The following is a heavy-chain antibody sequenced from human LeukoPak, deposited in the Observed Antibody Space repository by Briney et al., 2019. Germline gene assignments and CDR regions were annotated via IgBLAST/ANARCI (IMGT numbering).Heavy chain of an antibody. D-gene: IGHD3-3*01. J-gene: IGHJ6*02. V-gene: IGHV6-1*01. CDR3: ARDPYEFLKVSYYYYYYGMDV. CDR1: GGSVSSNSAA. Sequence: SQTLSLTCAISGGSVSSNSAAWNWIRQSPSRGLEWLGRTYYRSKWYNDYAVSVKSRITINPDTSKNQFSLQLNSVTPEDTAVYYCARDPYEFLKVSYYYYYYGMDVWGQGTTVTVSS. CDR2: TYYRSKWYN.